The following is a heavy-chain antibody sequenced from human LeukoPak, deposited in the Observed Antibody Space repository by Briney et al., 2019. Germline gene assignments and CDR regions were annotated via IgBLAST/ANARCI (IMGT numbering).Heavy chain of an antibody. CDR1: GGSFSTYY. CDR2: IYYSGNT. J-gene: IGHJ4*02. CDR3: ARFDSGSWSYFDF. Sequence: SETLSLTCTVSGGSFSTYYWSWIRQPPGKGLEYIGHIYYSGNTNYNPSLKSRVTISIDTSKNQFSLRLNSVTAADTAIYYCARFDSGSWSYFDFWGQGSLVTVSS. D-gene: IGHD6-13*01. V-gene: IGHV4-59*01.